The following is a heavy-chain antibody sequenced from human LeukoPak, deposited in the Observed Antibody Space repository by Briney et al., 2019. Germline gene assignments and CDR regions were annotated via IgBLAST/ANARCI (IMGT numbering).Heavy chain of an antibody. D-gene: IGHD2-2*01. CDR3: ARGCSNTNCYYYFDY. V-gene: IGHV3-21*01. CDR1: GFTFSSYS. CDR2: TSSGSSFI. J-gene: IGHJ4*02. Sequence: GGSLRLSCVASGFTFSSYSMNWVRQAPGKGLEWVSLTSSGSSFIYYADSVKGRFTISRDNAKNSLYLQMNSLRAEDTAVYYCARGCSNTNCYYYFDYWGQGTLVTVSS.